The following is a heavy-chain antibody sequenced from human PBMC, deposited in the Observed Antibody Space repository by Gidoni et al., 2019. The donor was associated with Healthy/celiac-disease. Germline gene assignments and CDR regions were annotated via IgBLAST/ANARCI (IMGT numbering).Heavy chain of an antibody. D-gene: IGHD3-3*01. J-gene: IGHJ3*02. CDR3: ARFRQYASGYYPNDAFDI. CDR1: GYTFTSYG. V-gene: IGHV1-18*01. CDR2: ISAYNGNT. Sequence: QVQLVQSGAEVKKPGASVQVSCKASGYTFTSYGISRVRQATRQGLDWMGWISAYNGNTNYAQKLQGRDTMTTDTSTSTAYMEMRSLRYDDTAVYYCARFRQYASGYYPNDAFDIWGQGTMVTVSS.